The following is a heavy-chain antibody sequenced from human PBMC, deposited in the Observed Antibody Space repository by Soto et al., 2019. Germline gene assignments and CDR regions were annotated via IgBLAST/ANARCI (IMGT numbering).Heavy chain of an antibody. V-gene: IGHV3-23*01. CDR2: ISGSGGST. D-gene: IGHD3-10*01. CDR3: AKDVYYFGSGSPMDY. CDR1: GFTFSTYA. Sequence: DVQLLESGGGLAQPGGSLRLSCAASGFTFSTYAMTWVRQAPGKGLEWVSGISGSGGSTYYADSVKGRFTISRDNSKNTGYLQMNSLRAEDTAVYYCAKDVYYFGSGSPMDYWGQGTLVTVSS. J-gene: IGHJ4*02.